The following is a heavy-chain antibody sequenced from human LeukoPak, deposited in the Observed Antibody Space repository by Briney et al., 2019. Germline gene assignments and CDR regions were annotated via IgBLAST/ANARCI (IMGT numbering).Heavy chain of an antibody. Sequence: GGSLRLSCAASGFTFSTYAMSWVRQAPGKGLEWVSVTSGSGGSTYYADSVKGRFIISRDNSKNTLYLQMSSLRVEDTAVYYCAKGLKVAAADYWGQGSLVTVSS. CDR2: TSGSGGST. CDR1: GFTFSTYA. CDR3: AKGLKVAAADY. J-gene: IGHJ4*02. D-gene: IGHD2-15*01. V-gene: IGHV3-23*01.